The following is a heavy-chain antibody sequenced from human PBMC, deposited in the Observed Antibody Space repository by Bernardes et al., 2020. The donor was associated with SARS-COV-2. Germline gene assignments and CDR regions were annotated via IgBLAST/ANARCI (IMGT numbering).Heavy chain of an antibody. Sequence: SETLSLTCTLSGDSTGSSGHYWGWIRQPPGKGLEWIGSIYYIRSTPYNPSLKSRVTISVDTSKNQFSLKLNSVTAADTAVYFCARHTTPTRYTSGWYDVGYYGIDVWGLGITVTVSS. D-gene: IGHD6-19*01. CDR2: IYYIRST. V-gene: IGHV4-39*01. J-gene: IGHJ6*02. CDR3: ARHTTPTRYTSGWYDVGYYGIDV. CDR1: GDSTGSSGHY.